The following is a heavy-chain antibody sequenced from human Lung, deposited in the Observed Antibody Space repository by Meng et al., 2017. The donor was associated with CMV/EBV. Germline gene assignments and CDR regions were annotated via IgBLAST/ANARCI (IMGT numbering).Heavy chain of an antibody. D-gene: IGHD2-15*01. CDR1: GGSISSGDYY. V-gene: IGHV4-30-4*01. CDR2: IYYTGST. J-gene: IGHJ4*02. Sequence: QGQLQEPGPGLVKPSQTLSLTCIVSGGSISSGDYYWSWIRQPPGKGLEWIGYIYYTGSTYYNPSLKSRVIISVDTSKNQFSLKLNSVTAADTAVYYCARVGGCSGGGCYHRLFDYWGQGTLVTVSS. CDR3: ARVGGCSGGGCYHRLFDY.